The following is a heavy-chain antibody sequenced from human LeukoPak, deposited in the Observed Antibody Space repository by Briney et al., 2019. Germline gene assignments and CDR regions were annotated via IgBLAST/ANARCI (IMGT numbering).Heavy chain of an antibody. J-gene: IGHJ4*02. CDR2: ISSSGSTI. V-gene: IGHV3-48*03. CDR1: GFTFSSYE. CDR3: ARLAGSSWPGFDY. D-gene: IGHD6-13*01. Sequence: GGSLRLSCAASGFTFSSYEMNWVRQAPGKGLEWVSYISSSGSTIYYADSVKGRFTISRDNAKNSLYLQMNSLRAEDTAVYYCARLAGSSWPGFDYWGQGTLVTVSS.